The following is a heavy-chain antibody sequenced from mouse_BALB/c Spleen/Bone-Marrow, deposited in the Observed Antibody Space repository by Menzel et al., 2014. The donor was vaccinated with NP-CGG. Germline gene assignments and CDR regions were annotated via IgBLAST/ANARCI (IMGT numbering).Heavy chain of an antibody. J-gene: IGHJ4*01. Sequence: QLQESGPELVKPGVSVKVSCKASGYSFTDYNMYWVKQSHGKSLEWIGYIDPFNGGTAYNQRYKDKATLTIDRSSSTAFMHLNSLTSEDSAVYYRARRGDDYDHFYAMDYWGQGTSVTVSS. CDR1: GYSFTDYN. CDR2: IDPFNGGT. D-gene: IGHD2-4*01. V-gene: IGHV1S135*01. CDR3: ARRGDDYDHFYAMDY.